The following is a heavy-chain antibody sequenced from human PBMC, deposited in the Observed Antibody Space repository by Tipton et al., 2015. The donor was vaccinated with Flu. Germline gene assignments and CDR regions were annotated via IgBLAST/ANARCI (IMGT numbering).Heavy chain of an antibody. CDR3: ATNNWNFRGAFDI. D-gene: IGHD1-1*01. V-gene: IGHV3-33*03. CDR2: VWYDGSND. CDR1: GFTFSGYG. Sequence: SGFTFSGYGIHWVRQAPGKGLEWVAVVWYDGSNDYYADAVKGRFSISRDNSKNTAYLQMNSLRAEDTAVYYCATNNWNFRGAFDIWGQGTMVTVSS. J-gene: IGHJ3*02.